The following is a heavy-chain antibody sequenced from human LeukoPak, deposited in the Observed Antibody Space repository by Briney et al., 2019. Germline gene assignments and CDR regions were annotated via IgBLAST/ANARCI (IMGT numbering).Heavy chain of an antibody. CDR1: GGSISSHY. CDR3: ARDVLYGELHY. J-gene: IGHJ4*02. Sequence: ETLSLTCTVSGGSISSHYWSWIRQPPGKGLEWVSSISSSSSYIYYADSVKGRFTISRDNAKNSLYLQMNSLRAEDTAVYYCARDVLYGELHYWGQGTLVTVSS. CDR2: ISSSSSYI. V-gene: IGHV3-21*01. D-gene: IGHD3-3*01.